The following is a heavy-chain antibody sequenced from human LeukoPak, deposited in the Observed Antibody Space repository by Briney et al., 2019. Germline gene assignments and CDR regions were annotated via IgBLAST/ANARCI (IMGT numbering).Heavy chain of an antibody. Sequence: GGSLRLSCAVPGITVSNYGMSWVRQAPGKGLEWVAGISGSGGSTNYADSVKGRFTLSRGNPRNTLYLQMNSLRAEDTAVYFCAKRGVVIRVILVGFHKEAYYFDSWGQGALVTVSS. CDR3: AKRGVVIRVILVGFHKEAYYFDS. V-gene: IGHV3-23*01. J-gene: IGHJ4*02. D-gene: IGHD3-22*01. CDR2: ISGSGGST. CDR1: GITVSNYG.